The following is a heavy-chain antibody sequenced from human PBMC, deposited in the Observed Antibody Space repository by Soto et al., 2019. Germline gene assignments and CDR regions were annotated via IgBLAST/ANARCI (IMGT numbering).Heavy chain of an antibody. V-gene: IGHV4-59*08. CDR2: IYYSGST. J-gene: IGHJ4*02. CDR3: ARRWGRTFDY. Sequence: SETLSLTCTVSGGSISSYYWSWIRQPPGKGLEWIGYIYYSGSTNYSPSLKSRVTISVDTSKNQFSLKLSSVTAADTAVYYCARRWGRTFDYWGQGTLVTVS. D-gene: IGHD7-27*01. CDR1: GGSISSYY.